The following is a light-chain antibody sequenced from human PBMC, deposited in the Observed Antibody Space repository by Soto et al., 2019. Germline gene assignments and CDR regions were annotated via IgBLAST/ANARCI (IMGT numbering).Light chain of an antibody. CDR1: SSDVGSYNL. Sequence: QSVLTQPASVSGSPGQSITISCTGTSSDVGSYNLVSWYQQHPGKAPKPMIYEGSKRPSGVSNRFSGSKSGNTASLTISGLQAEDEADYYCCSYAGSSTWVFGTGTKVTVL. J-gene: IGLJ1*01. CDR3: CSYAGSSTWV. CDR2: EGS. V-gene: IGLV2-23*01.